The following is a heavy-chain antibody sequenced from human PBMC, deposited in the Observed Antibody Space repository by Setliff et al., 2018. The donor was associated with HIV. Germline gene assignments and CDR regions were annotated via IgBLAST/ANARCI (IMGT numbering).Heavy chain of an antibody. CDR2: VHSTGTT. V-gene: IGHV4-4*07. CDR3: ARARITMTGGRLEPYAFDR. CDR1: GGSISSYY. D-gene: IGHD3-22*01. J-gene: IGHJ3*01. Sequence: SETLSLTCTVSGGSISSYYWSWIRQPAGEGPEYIGRVHSTGTTIYNPSLKSRVTMSVDTSKNQLSLKLRSVTAADTAVYYCARARITMTGGRLEPYAFDRWGQGTKVTVSS.